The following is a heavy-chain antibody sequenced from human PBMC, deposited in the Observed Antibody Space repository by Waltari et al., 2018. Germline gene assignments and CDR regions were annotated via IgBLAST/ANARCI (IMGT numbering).Heavy chain of an antibody. Sequence: EVQRVEAGGGLVQPGGSLRLSCAVSGSTFSMDWVTWFRQAPGKGLEWVANIQQNDRVDYYVDSVKGRFPSSRDNAKTALYLQMNRLGAEDTAIYFCAGGGCFLMDVWGKGTTVTVSS. CDR3: AGGGCFLMDV. V-gene: IGHV3-7*01. D-gene: IGHD2-8*01. CDR1: GSTFSMDW. CDR2: IQQNDRVD. J-gene: IGHJ6*03.